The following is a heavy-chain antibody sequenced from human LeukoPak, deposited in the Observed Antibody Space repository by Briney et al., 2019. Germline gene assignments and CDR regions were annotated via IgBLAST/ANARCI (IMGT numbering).Heavy chain of an antibody. CDR3: AKEGGDIAAAGKGPRSFDP. D-gene: IGHD6-13*01. V-gene: IGHV3-23*01. J-gene: IGHJ5*02. CDR2: ISGSGGST. Sequence: QTGGSLRLSCAVSGFTFSHAWMSWVRQAPGKGLEWVSAISGSGGSTYYADSVKGRFTISRDNSKNTLYLQMNSLRAEDTAAYYCAKEGGDIAAAGKGPRSFDPWGQGTLVTVSS. CDR1: GFTFSHAW.